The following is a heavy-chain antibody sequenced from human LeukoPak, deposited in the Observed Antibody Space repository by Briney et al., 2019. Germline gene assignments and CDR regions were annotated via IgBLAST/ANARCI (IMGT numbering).Heavy chain of an antibody. CDR1: GGSVSSDSYI. CDR2: IYYSGST. D-gene: IGHD3-22*01. CDR3: ARRGVDYYDSSGYFGY. J-gene: IGHJ4*02. Sequence: SETLSLTCTVSGGSVSSDSYIWTWIRQPPGKGLEWIGNIYYSGSTNYNPSLKSRVTISVDTSKNQFSLKLSSVTAADTAVYYCARRGVDYYDSSGYFGYWGQGTLVTVSS. V-gene: IGHV4-61*01.